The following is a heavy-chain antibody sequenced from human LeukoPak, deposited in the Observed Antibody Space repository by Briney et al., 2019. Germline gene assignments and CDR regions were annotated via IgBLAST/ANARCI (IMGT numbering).Heavy chain of an antibody. CDR3: ASGRQLGY. J-gene: IGHJ4*02. Sequence: GGSLRLSCAASGFTFSNYWMSGVRQAPGKGLEWVANIKEDGSEKYYVDSVKGRFTISRDNARNSLYLQMNSLRAEDTAVYYCASGRQLGYWGQGTLVTVSS. CDR1: GFTFSNYW. CDR2: IKEDGSEK. V-gene: IGHV3-7*01. D-gene: IGHD6-13*01.